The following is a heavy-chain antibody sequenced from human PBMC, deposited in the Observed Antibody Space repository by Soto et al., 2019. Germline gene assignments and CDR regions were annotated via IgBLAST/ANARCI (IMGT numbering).Heavy chain of an antibody. V-gene: IGHV3-23*01. CDR2: ISGSGGST. J-gene: IGHJ6*02. CDR3: AKDPYGDFVGYYYYGMDV. Sequence: EVQLLESGGGLVQPGGSLRLSCAASGFTFSSYAMSWVRQAPGKGLEWVSAISGSGGSTYYADSVKGRFTISRDNSKNTLYLQRTSLRAEDTAVYYCAKDPYGDFVGYYYYGMDVWGQGTTVTVSS. D-gene: IGHD4-17*01. CDR1: GFTFSSYA.